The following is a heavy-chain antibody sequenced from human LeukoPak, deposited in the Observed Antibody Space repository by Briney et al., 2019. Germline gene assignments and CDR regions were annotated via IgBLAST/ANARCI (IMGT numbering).Heavy chain of an antibody. CDR1: GYTFTSHD. CDR2: MNPNSGNT. D-gene: IGHD1-1*01. V-gene: IGHV1-8*01. Sequence: ASVKVSCKASGYTFTSHDINWVRQATGQGLEWMGWMNPNSGNTGYTQKFQGRVTMTRDTSINTAYMELHSLRSEDTAVYYCARGYSPTLRTTGNDYWGQGTLVTVSS. J-gene: IGHJ4*02. CDR3: ARGYSPTLRTTGNDY.